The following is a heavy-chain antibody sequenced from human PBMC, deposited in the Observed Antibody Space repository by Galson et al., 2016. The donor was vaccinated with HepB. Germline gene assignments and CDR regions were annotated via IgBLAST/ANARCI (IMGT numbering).Heavy chain of an antibody. Sequence: SVKVSCKASGYTFTNYAMNWVRQAPGQGLEWMGWINTNTGKPTYAQGFTGRFVFTLDTSVSTAYLQLSSLRAEDTAVYYCARDQSGHCSGSSCYSVYGMDAWGQGTPVTVSS. CDR3: ARDQSGHCSGSSCYSVYGMDA. CDR1: GYTFTNYA. J-gene: IGHJ6*02. CDR2: INTNTGKP. V-gene: IGHV7-4-1*02. D-gene: IGHD2-15*01.